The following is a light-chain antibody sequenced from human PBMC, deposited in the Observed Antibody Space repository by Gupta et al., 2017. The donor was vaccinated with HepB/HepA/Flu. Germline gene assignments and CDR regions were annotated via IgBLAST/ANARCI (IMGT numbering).Light chain of an antibody. Sequence: EIVITQSPATLSVSPGERATLSCRASQSVSSNLAWYQQKPGQAPRLLIYGASTRATGIPARFSGSGSGTEFTLTISSLQSEDFAVYYCQQHNNWPPLTFGGGTKVEIK. J-gene: IGKJ4*01. CDR1: QSVSSN. V-gene: IGKV3-15*01. CDR2: GAS. CDR3: QQHNNWPPLT.